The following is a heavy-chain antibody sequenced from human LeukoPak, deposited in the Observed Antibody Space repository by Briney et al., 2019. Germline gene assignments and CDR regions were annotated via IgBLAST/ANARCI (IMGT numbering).Heavy chain of an antibody. Sequence: ASVKVSCKASGYTFTSYDINWVRQATGQGLEWMGWMNPNSGNTGYAQRFQGRVTMTRNTSISTAYMELSSLRSEDTAVYYCARWSDYYGSGIDYWGQGTLVTVSS. J-gene: IGHJ4*02. CDR2: MNPNSGNT. D-gene: IGHD3-10*01. CDR3: ARWSDYYGSGIDY. CDR1: GYTFTSYD. V-gene: IGHV1-8*01.